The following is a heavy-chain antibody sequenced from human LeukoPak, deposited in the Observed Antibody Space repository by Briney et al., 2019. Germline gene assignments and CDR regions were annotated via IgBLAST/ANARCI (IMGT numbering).Heavy chain of an antibody. CDR3: ARGLSSGWYRNWFDP. CDR1: GFTFSSYS. Sequence: GGSLRLSCAASGFTFSSYSMNWIRQAPGKGLEWVSYISSSGSTIYYADSVKGRFTISRDNAKNSLYLQMNSLRAEDTAVYYCARGLSSGWYRNWFDPWGQGTLVTVSS. CDR2: ISSSGSTI. J-gene: IGHJ5*02. V-gene: IGHV3-48*04. D-gene: IGHD6-19*01.